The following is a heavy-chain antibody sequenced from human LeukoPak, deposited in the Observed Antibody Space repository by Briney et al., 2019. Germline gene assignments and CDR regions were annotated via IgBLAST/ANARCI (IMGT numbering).Heavy chain of an antibody. V-gene: IGHV3-23*01. CDR3: AKPISGGLAVTADWFAP. CDR1: GFAFSFFA. D-gene: IGHD6-19*01. Sequence: GGSLRLSCEASGFAFSFFAMSCLRQATGKGLEWVSTINANSVTRFYAASVRGRFTISRDNSKNTLYLQLHTLRADGTAVYYCAKPISGGLAVTADWFAPWGQGTLVVVSS. J-gene: IGHJ5*01. CDR2: INANSVTR.